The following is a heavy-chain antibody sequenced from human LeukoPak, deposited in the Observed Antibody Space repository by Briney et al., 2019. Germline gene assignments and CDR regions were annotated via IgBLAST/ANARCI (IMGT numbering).Heavy chain of an antibody. J-gene: IGHJ4*02. CDR3: VRYCSGGSCYSSFDY. Sequence: GGSLRLSCAASGFTVSSNYMSWVRQAPGKGLEWVSVIYSGGSTYYADSVKGRFTISRDNSKNTLYLQMNTLRAEDTAVYYCVRYCSGGSCYSSFDYWGQGTLVTVSS. V-gene: IGHV3-53*01. CDR1: GFTVSSNY. D-gene: IGHD2-15*01. CDR2: IYSGGST.